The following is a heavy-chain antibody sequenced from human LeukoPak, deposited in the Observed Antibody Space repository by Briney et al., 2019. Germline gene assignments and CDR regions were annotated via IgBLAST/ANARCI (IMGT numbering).Heavy chain of an antibody. V-gene: IGHV4-38-2*02. CDR3: ARGGTSGWYLFDY. D-gene: IGHD6-19*01. CDR1: GGSISSYY. J-gene: IGHJ4*02. CDR2: IYHSGST. Sequence: SETLSLTCTVSGGSISSYYWSWIRQPPGKGLEWIGSIYHSGSTYYNPSLKSRVTISVDTSKNQFSLKLSSVTAADTAVYYCARGGTSGWYLFDYWGQGTLVTVSS.